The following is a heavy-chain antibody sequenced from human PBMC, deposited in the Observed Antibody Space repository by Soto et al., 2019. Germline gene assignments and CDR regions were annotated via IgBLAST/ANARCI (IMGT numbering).Heavy chain of an antibody. CDR1: GDSIGSGDNY. CDR2: IHSRGST. V-gene: IGHV4-30-4*01. Sequence: ASETLSLTCTVSGDSIGSGDNYWSWIRQPPGKGLEWIGFIHSRGSTNYNPSLRSRLIISVDTSKNQFSLTLSSVTAADTAVYYCARIGSYYDNTGFSENAFDVWGQGTMVTVSS. J-gene: IGHJ3*01. D-gene: IGHD3-10*01. CDR3: ARIGSYYDNTGFSENAFDV.